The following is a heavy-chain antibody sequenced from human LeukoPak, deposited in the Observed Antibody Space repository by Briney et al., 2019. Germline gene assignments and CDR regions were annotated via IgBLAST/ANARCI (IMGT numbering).Heavy chain of an antibody. V-gene: IGHV3-33*01. CDR1: GFIFSSYN. J-gene: IGHJ4*02. CDR2: IWYDGSNK. D-gene: IGHD3-22*01. Sequence: PGRSLRLSCAASGFIFSSYNMHWVRQAPGKGLEWVAIIWYDGSNKYYADSVKGRFTISRDNSKKTLYLQMNSLRAEDTAVYYCAGSGYPEGLDFWGQGTQVTVSS. CDR3: AGSGYPEGLDF.